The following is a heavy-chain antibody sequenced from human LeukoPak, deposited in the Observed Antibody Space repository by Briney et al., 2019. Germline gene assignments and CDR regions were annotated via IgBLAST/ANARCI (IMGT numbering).Heavy chain of an antibody. CDR2: INPNSGGT. V-gene: IGHV1-2*02. J-gene: IGHJ5*02. CDR1: GYTFTSYG. D-gene: IGHD2-2*01. Sequence: GASVKVSCKASGYTFTSYGISWVRQAPGQGLEWMGWINPNSGGTNYQGRVTMTRDTSISTAYMELNRLRSDDTAVYYCARGGQDIVAVPAAINWFDPWGQGTLVTVSS. CDR3: ARGGQDIVAVPAAINWFDP.